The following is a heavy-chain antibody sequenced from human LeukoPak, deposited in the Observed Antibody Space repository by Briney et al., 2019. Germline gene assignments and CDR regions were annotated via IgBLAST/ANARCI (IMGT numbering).Heavy chain of an antibody. Sequence: ASVKVSCKASGGTFSSYAISWVRQAPGQGLEWMGGIIPIFGAANYAQKFQGRVTITADESTSTAYMGLSSLRSEDTAVYYCASGPYYGSGRSCYYGMDVWGKGTTVTVSS. CDR3: ASGPYYGSGRSCYYGMDV. V-gene: IGHV1-69*13. J-gene: IGHJ6*04. CDR2: IIPIFGAA. D-gene: IGHD3-10*01. CDR1: GGTFSSYA.